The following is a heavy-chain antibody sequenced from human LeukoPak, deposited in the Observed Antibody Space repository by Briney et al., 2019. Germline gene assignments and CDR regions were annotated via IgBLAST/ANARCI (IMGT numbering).Heavy chain of an antibody. CDR3: ATATVGATPAEYFQH. Sequence: ASVKVSCKVSGYTLTELSMHWVRQAPGKGLEWMGGFDPEDGETIYAQKFQGRVTMTEDTSTDTAYMELSSLRSEDTAVYYCATATVGATPAEYFQHWSQGTLVTVSS. V-gene: IGHV1-24*01. CDR1: GYTLTELS. CDR2: FDPEDGET. J-gene: IGHJ1*01. D-gene: IGHD1-26*01.